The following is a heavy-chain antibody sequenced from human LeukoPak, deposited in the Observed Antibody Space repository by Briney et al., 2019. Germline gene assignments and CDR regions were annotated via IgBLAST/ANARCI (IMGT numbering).Heavy chain of an antibody. CDR1: GFTFSIYA. D-gene: IGHD6-13*01. CDR2: ISGTSGNT. V-gene: IGHV3-23*01. CDR3: AKSYSSRLGSYFDY. J-gene: IGHJ4*02. Sequence: GGSLRLSYAASGFTFSIYAMSWVRQAPGKGLEWVSSISGTSGNTYYADSVKGRFTISRDNSKNTLYLQMNSLRAEDTAVYYCAKSYSSRLGSYFDYWGQGTLVTVSS.